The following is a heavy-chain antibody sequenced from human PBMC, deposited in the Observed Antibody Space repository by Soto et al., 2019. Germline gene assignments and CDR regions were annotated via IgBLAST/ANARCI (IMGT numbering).Heavy chain of an antibody. Sequence: QLQLQESGPGLVKPSETLSLTCSVSDDSINSDKYYWGWIRQPPGKGLEWIGSIYYRGNAYYNPSLTTRVTIALDKSKSQFSLNLNSVTAADSAVYFCARLEGLATISYSFGFWGPGALVTVSS. D-gene: IGHD3-9*01. V-gene: IGHV4-39*01. CDR2: IYYRGNA. CDR3: ARLEGLATISYSFGF. CDR1: DDSINSDKYY. J-gene: IGHJ4*02.